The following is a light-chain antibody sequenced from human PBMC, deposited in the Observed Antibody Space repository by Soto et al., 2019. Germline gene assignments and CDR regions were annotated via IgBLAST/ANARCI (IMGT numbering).Light chain of an antibody. V-gene: IGLV2-14*01. CDR3: SSYTSSSTYV. CDR2: DVS. J-gene: IGLJ1*01. CDR1: TSDIGSYNY. Sequence: SLLTQPASVSGSPGQSITITCTGSTSDIGSYNYVSWYLQDPGKAPKLIIYDVSYRPSGVSNRFFGFKSGNTASLTISALQAEDEADYYCSSYTSSSTYVFGTGTKVTVL.